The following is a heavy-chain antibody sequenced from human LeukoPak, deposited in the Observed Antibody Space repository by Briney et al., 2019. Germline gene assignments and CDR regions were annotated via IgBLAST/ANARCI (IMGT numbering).Heavy chain of an antibody. Sequence: HPGGSLRLSCAASGFTFSSYAMSWVRQAPGKGLEWVSAISGSGGSTYYADSVKGRFTISKDNAKNSLFLQMNSLRAEDTAVYYCARDPESGYHYFDYWGQGTLVTVS. J-gene: IGHJ4*02. CDR1: GFTFSSYA. CDR2: ISGSGGST. V-gene: IGHV3-23*01. D-gene: IGHD3-3*01. CDR3: ARDPESGYHYFDY.